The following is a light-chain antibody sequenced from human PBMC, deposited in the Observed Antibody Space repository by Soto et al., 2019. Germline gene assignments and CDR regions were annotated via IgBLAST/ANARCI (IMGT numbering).Light chain of an antibody. J-gene: IGKJ2*01. V-gene: IGKV3-20*01. CDR3: QQYGSSPYA. Sequence: IVLTQSPGTLSLSPGERATLSCRASQSVTSSYLAWYQQKPGQAPRLLIYGASSRATGIPDRFSGSGAGTAFTLTSSRLEPEDFAVYYCQQYGSSPYAFGQGTKLEIK. CDR2: GAS. CDR1: QSVTSSY.